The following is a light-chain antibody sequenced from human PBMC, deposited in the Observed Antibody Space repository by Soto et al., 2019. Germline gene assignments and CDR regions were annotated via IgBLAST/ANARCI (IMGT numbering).Light chain of an antibody. CDR3: QQYNNWPRT. V-gene: IGKV3-15*01. Sequence: ERVMTQSPATLSLSPGQRATLSCRASQSVSSKLAWYQQRPGQAPRLLIYSASTRATGIPARFSGSGSGTEFTLTISSLQSEDFAVYYCQQYNNWPRTFGQGSKVDIK. CDR1: QSVSSK. CDR2: SAS. J-gene: IGKJ1*01.